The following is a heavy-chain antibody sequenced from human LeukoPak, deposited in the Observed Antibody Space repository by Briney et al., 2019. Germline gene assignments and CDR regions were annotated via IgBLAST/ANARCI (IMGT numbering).Heavy chain of an antibody. J-gene: IGHJ4*02. V-gene: IGHV3-20*04. CDR2: INWNGGSK. Sequence: GGSLRLSCAASGFTFDDYGMSWVRQARGKGLEWVSGINWNGGSKGYADSVKGRFTISRDNAKNSLYPQMNSLRAEDTALYYCAKMTFYDSSGAGDYWGQGTLVTVSS. D-gene: IGHD3-22*01. CDR1: GFTFDDYG. CDR3: AKMTFYDSSGAGDY.